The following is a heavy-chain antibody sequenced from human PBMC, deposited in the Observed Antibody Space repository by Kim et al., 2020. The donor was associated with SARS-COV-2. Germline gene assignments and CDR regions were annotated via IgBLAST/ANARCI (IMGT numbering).Heavy chain of an antibody. D-gene: IGHD5-12*01. Sequence: VQKFQGRLTMTTDTYTNTVYMELRRLRSDDTAVYYCARDSDYDPPSFDSWGQGTLVTVSS. V-gene: IGHV1-18*01. CDR3: ARDSDYDPPSFDS. J-gene: IGHJ4*02.